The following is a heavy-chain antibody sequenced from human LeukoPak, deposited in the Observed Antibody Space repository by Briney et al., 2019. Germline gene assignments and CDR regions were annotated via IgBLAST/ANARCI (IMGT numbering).Heavy chain of an antibody. Sequence: GGSLRLSCTGSGFTFSSYWMSWVRQAPGKGLEWVANIRQDGDLKHYVDSVRGRFTISRDNAENSLYLQMNSLRAEDTAIYYCAREIVGTVKSYFDYWGQGTLVTASS. CDR3: AREIVGTVKSYFDY. V-gene: IGHV3-7*01. CDR2: IRQDGDLK. CDR1: GFTFSSYW. J-gene: IGHJ4*02. D-gene: IGHD2-21*01.